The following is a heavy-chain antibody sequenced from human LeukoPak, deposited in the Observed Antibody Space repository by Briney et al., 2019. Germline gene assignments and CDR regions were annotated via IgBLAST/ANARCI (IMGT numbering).Heavy chain of an antibody. Sequence: GSSLRLSCAASGFTYSTYEMNWVRQVPGKGLEWISYISSSSSTIKYADSVKGRFTMSRDNARNSLYVYMDSLRAEDTAVYYCTREYLYYFDHWGQGTLVTVSS. CDR2: ISSSSSTI. D-gene: IGHD2-2*01. V-gene: IGHV3-48*03. J-gene: IGHJ4*02. CDR3: TREYLYYFDH. CDR1: GFTYSTYE.